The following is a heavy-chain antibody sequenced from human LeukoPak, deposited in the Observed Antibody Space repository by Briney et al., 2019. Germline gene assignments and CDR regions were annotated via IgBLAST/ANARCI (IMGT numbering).Heavy chain of an antibody. J-gene: IGHJ5*02. CDR2: IYHSGST. V-gene: IGHV4-38-2*02. Sequence: PSETLSLTCTVSGYSISSGYYWGWIRQPPGKGLEWIGNIYHSGSTYYNPSLKSRVTISVDTSKNQFSLKLSSVTAADTAVYYCARDGITMVRGVISPWGQGTLVTVSS. CDR3: ARDGITMVRGVISP. CDR1: GYSISSGYY. D-gene: IGHD3-10*01.